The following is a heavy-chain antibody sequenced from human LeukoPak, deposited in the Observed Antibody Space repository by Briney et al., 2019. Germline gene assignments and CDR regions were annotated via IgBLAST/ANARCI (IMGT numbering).Heavy chain of an antibody. CDR3: ARDIIAAAAPEGYFDY. CDR1: GYTFTSYV. CDR2: ISAYNGNT. Sequence: AAVKVSCQASGYTFTSYVISWVRQAPGQGLDWVGWISAYNGNTNYAQKLQGRVTMTTDTSTSTAYMELRSLRSDDTAVYYCARDIIAAAAPEGYFDYWGQGTLVTVSS. J-gene: IGHJ4*02. V-gene: IGHV1-18*01. D-gene: IGHD6-13*01.